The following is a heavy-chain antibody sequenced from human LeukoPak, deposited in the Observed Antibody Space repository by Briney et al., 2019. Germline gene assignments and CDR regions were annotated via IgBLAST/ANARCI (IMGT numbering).Heavy chain of an antibody. CDR3: ARVPYKYTVLDTSLDY. V-gene: IGHV3-30*04. CDR1: GFTFSSYA. CDR2: ISYDGSNK. D-gene: IGHD2-8*01. J-gene: IGHJ4*02. Sequence: GGSLRLSCAASGFTFSSYAIHWVRQAPGKGLEWVAVISYDGSNKYYADSVKGRFTISRDNSKNTLYLQMNSLRAEDTAVYYCARVPYKYTVLDTSLDYWGQGTLVTVSS.